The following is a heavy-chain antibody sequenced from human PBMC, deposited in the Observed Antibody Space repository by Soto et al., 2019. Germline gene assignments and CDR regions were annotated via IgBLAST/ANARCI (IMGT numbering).Heavy chain of an antibody. Sequence: GESLKISCKGSGYSFTSYWICRVRQMPGKGLEWMGIIYPGDSDTRYSPSFPGQVTISADKSISTAYMQWSSLKASDTAMYYCARGPYSSSYVVNYYYGMDVWGQGPTVTVSS. D-gene: IGHD6-6*01. V-gene: IGHV5-51*01. CDR1: GYSFTSYW. J-gene: IGHJ6*02. CDR2: IYPGDSDT. CDR3: ARGPYSSSYVVNYYYGMDV.